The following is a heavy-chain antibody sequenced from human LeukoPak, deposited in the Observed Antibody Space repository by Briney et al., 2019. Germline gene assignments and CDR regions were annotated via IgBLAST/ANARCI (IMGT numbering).Heavy chain of an antibody. D-gene: IGHD6-19*01. CDR3: TRGGSVPATRSFDY. J-gene: IGHJ4*02. CDR1: GFTVSSDY. Sequence: PGGALRLSCSASGFTVSSDYMSWVRQAPGKGLAWLSVMYSGGSTYYADSVKGRFTISRDNSKNTVYLQMNSLRVQDTAVYYCTRGGSVPATRSFDYWGQGTLVTVSS. CDR2: MYSGGST. V-gene: IGHV3-66*01.